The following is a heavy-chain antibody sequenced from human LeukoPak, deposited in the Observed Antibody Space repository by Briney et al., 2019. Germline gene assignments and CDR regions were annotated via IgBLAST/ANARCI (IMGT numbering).Heavy chain of an antibody. V-gene: IGHV3-7*04. J-gene: IGHJ4*02. Sequence: QPGGSLRLSCAASGFTFTSYWMSWVRQAPGKGLEWVANIKQDGSEKYYVDSVKGRFTISRDNTKNSLYLQMNSLRAEDTAVYYCARDQYYYDSSGYYYYFDYWGLGTLVTVSS. CDR2: IKQDGSEK. CDR3: ARDQYYYDSSGYYYYFDY. D-gene: IGHD3-22*01. CDR1: GFTFTSYW.